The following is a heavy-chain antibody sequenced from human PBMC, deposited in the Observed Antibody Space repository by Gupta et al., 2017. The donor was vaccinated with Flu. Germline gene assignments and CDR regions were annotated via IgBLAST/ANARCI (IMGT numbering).Heavy chain of an antibody. Sequence: AINWVRQAPGQGLEWMGGTIPIFGIVNYAQRFQGRVTITADKSTSTAYLELSSLRSEDTAVYYCAQPSIAAAGTASAFDIWGQGTMFTVSS. J-gene: IGHJ3*02. CDR1: A. D-gene: IGHD6-13*01. V-gene: IGHV1-69*17. CDR2: TIPIFGIV. CDR3: AQPSIAAAGTASAFDI.